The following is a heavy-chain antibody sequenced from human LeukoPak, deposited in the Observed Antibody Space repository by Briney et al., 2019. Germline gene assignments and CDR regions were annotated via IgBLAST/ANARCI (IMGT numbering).Heavy chain of an antibody. D-gene: IGHD3-10*01. CDR3: AKAYGSGSNGVYHFDY. CDR1: GFTFRSYA. J-gene: IGHJ4*02. CDR2: MSGSGGST. V-gene: IGHV3-23*01. Sequence: GGSLRLSCAASGFTFRSYAMSWVRQAPGKGLEWVSGMSGSGGSTYYADSVKGRFTISRDNSNNTLHLQMNSLRAEDTAVYYCAKAYGSGSNGVYHFDYWGQGTLVTVSS.